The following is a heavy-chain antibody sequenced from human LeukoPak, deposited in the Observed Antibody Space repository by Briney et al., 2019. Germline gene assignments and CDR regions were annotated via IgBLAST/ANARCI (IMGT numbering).Heavy chain of an antibody. Sequence: ASVKVSCKASGYTFTNYGISWVLQAPGQGLEGMGWISIYNGNTDYAQKFRGRGTMTTDTSTSTDYMEMRRQRSDDTAVYYCARITYDFWSGYYMPDDPWGQGTLVTVSS. CDR3: ARITYDFWSGYYMPDDP. V-gene: IGHV1-18*01. D-gene: IGHD3-3*01. CDR1: GYTFTNYG. CDR2: ISIYNGNT. J-gene: IGHJ5*02.